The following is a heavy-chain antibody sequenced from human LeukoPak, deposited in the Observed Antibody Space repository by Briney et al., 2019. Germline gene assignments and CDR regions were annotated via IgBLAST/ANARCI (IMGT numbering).Heavy chain of an antibody. J-gene: IGHJ4*02. Sequence: GGSLRLSCAASGFTFSNYWMTWVRQAPGKGLQWVASIRQDANVKYYVDSVGGRFTISRDNAENSLHLQMNGLRAEDTAMYYCARWAADSGIYYIASWGQGSLVTVSS. CDR1: GFTFSNYW. CDR3: ARWAADSGIYYIAS. CDR2: IRQDANVK. V-gene: IGHV3-7*01. D-gene: IGHD3-10*01.